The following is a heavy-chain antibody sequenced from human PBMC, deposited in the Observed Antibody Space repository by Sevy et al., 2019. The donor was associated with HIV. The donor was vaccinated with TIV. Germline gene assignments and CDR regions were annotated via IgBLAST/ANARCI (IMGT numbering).Heavy chain of an antibody. J-gene: IGHJ3*02. Sequence: ASVKVSCKVSGYTLTELSMHWVRQAPGKGLEWMGGFDPEDGETIYAQKFQGRVTMTEDTSTDTAYMELSSLRSEVTAVYYCVTHHYDGSGYSIVGDAFDIWGQGTMVTVSS. CDR3: VTHHYDGSGYSIVGDAFDI. V-gene: IGHV1-24*01. CDR1: GYTLTELS. CDR2: FDPEDGET. D-gene: IGHD3-22*01.